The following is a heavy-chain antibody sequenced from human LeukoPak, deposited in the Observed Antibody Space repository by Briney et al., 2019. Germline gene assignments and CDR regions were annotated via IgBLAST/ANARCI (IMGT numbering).Heavy chain of an antibody. V-gene: IGHV1-3*01. CDR3: ARGRGLIGTSRFDP. CDR2: INAGNGNR. D-gene: IGHD3-10*01. CDR1: GYTFSISG. J-gene: IGHJ5*02. Sequence: ASVKVSRKTSGYTFSISGLHWVRQAPGQSLEWMGWINAGNGNRKYSQKFQDRLTITRDTSASTVYMELNSLKSEDTAMYFCARGRGLIGTSRFDPWGQGTLVIVSS.